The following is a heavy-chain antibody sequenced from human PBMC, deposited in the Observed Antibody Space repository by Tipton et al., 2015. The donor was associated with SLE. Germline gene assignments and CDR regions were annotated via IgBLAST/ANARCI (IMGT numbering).Heavy chain of an antibody. Sequence: SGFSFSTYGMHWVRQAPGKGLEWVAFIRSDESIKHYADSVKGRFTISRDNSKNTLYLQMNSLRPEDTALYYCAKDLLSGGGSTWYFGLNANPLDYWGQGTLVSVSS. CDR2: IRSDESIK. CDR1: GFSFSTYG. CDR3: AKDLLSGGGSTWYFGLNANPLDY. V-gene: IGHV3-30*02. J-gene: IGHJ4*02. D-gene: IGHD6-13*01.